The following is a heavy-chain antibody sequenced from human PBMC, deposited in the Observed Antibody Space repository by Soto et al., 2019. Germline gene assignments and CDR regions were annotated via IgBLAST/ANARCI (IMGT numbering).Heavy chain of an antibody. CDR2: ISRSGDT. J-gene: IGHJ6*02. CDR3: TRIYCTTTSCFINGMDV. V-gene: IGHV4-38-2*01. CDR1: GYVITNGYH. Sequence: SETLSLTCAVSGYVITNGYHWGWIRQPPGKVLERLAPISRSGDTSYNPSLKSRVNISIDPAKNPLSLILSSVPAADTATYYRTRIYCTTTSCFINGMDVWGQGTTVTVSS. D-gene: IGHD2-2*01.